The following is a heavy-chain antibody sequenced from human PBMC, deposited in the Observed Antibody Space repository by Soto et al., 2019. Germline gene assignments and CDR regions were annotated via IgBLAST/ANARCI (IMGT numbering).Heavy chain of an antibody. Sequence: EVQLVESGGGLVQPGGSLRLSCATSGFSFSSYEMNWVRQAPGKGLEWVSYIGGSGSTIYYADSVKGRFTISRDNAKNSLYLQMNSLRAEDTAVYFCARDGAYDGFDIWGQGTMVTVSS. D-gene: IGHD3-10*01. CDR1: GFSFSSYE. J-gene: IGHJ3*02. V-gene: IGHV3-48*03. CDR2: IGGSGSTI. CDR3: ARDGAYDGFDI.